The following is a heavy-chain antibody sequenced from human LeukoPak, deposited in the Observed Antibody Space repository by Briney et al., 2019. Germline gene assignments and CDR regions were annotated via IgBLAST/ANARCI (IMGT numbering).Heavy chain of an antibody. D-gene: IGHD4-11*01. Sequence: GGSLRLSCAASGFTFSSYAMHWVRQAPGKGLEYVSAISNNGGSTYYANSVKGRFTISRDNSKNTLYLQMGSLRTEDTAVYYCAKETDYSNYAIDYWGQGTLVTVSS. V-gene: IGHV3-64*01. CDR2: ISNNGGST. J-gene: IGHJ4*02. CDR3: AKETDYSNYAIDY. CDR1: GFTFSSYA.